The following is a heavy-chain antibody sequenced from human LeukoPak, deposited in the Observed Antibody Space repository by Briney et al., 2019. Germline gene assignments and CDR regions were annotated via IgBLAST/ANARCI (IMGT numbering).Heavy chain of an antibody. CDR3: AKDWSCDY. CDR2: ISGSGDKI. D-gene: IGHD1-26*01. J-gene: IGHJ4*02. V-gene: IGHV3-23*01. CDR1: GFTFSNSA. Sequence: GGSLRLSCAASGFTFSNSAMTWVRQAPGKGLEWVSAISGSGDKIHYADSVKGRFTISRDNSKNTLCLQMNSLRVEDTAIYYCAKDWSCDYWGQGTLITVSS.